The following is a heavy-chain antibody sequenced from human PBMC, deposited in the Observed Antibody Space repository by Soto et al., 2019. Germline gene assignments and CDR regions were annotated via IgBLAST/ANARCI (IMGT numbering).Heavy chain of an antibody. CDR3: ATWHLQEHAYDV. D-gene: IGHD4-4*01. V-gene: IGHV3-53*01. J-gene: IGHJ3*01. CDR1: GLTVSGKKY. Sequence: GGSLRLSCAVSGLTVSGKKYVAWVRQAPGKGLEWVSGFYDLDGTYYADSLKGRFTTTGDSSRTIVYLQMNGLRPEDTAVYYCATWHLQEHAYDVWGQGTTVTVSS. CDR2: FYDLDGT.